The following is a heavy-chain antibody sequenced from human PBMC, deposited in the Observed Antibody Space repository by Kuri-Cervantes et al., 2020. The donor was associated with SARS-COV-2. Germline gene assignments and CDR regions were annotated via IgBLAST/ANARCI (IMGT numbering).Heavy chain of an antibody. CDR3: ARGKQYGDHGLSDY. J-gene: IGHJ4*02. D-gene: IGHD4-17*01. CDR2: FDPEDGET. CDR1: GYTLTELS. Sequence: ASVKVSCKVSGYTLTELSMHWVRQAPGKGLEWMGGFDPEDGETIYAQKFQGRVTMTEDTSTDTAYMELSSLRSDDTAVYYCARGKQYGDHGLSDYWGQGTLVTVSS. V-gene: IGHV1-24*01.